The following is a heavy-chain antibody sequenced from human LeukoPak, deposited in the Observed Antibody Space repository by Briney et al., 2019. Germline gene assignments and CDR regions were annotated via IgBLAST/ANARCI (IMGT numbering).Heavy chain of an antibody. J-gene: IGHJ4*02. CDR3: ARGESSVASDYGGNSDFDY. D-gene: IGHD4-23*01. Sequence: GGSLRLSCAASGFTFSDYYMSWIRQAPGKGLEWVSYISSSSSYTNYADSVKGRFTISRDNAKNSLYLQTNSLRAEDTAVYYCARGESSVASDYGGNSDFDYWGQGTLVTVSS. CDR2: ISSSSSYT. V-gene: IGHV3-11*05. CDR1: GFTFSDYY.